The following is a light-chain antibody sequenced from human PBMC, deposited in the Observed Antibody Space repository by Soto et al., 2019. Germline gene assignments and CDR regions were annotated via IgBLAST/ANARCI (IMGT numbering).Light chain of an antibody. J-gene: IGKJ2*01. CDR1: QSLLHSDGSTY. CDR3: MQATQFPPYT. CDR2: KTS. Sequence: DIVLTQTPLSSAVTLGQPASISCRSSQSLLHSDGSTYLSWLNQRPGQPPRLLIYKTSNRLSGVPDRFSCSGAGTDFTLKISRVEAEDVGVYYCMQATQFPPYTLGQGTKLEIE. V-gene: IGKV2-24*01.